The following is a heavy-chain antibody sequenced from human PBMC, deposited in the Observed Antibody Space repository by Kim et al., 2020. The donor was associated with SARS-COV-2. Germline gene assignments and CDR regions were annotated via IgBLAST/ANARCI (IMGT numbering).Heavy chain of an antibody. V-gene: IGHV3-23*01. J-gene: IGHJ6*02. D-gene: IGHD6-19*01. Sequence: ADSVKDRFTISRDNSKNTLYMKMSSLRAADTAVYYCAKEQWLVGYYGMDVWGQGTTVTVSS. CDR3: AKEQWLVGYYGMDV.